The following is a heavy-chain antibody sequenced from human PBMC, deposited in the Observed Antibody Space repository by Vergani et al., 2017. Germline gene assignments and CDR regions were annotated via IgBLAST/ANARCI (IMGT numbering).Heavy chain of an antibody. J-gene: IGHJ6*02. D-gene: IGHD6-13*01. CDR2: INHSGST. V-gene: IGHV4-34*01. CDR1: GGSFSGYY. CDR3: ARDRKQQLVDPDYYGMDV. Sequence: QVQLQQWGAGLLKPSETLSLTCAVYGGSFSGYYWSWIRQPPGKGLEWIGEINHSGSTNYNPSLKSRVTISVDTSKNQFSLKLSSVTAADTAVYYCARDRKQQLVDPDYYGMDVWGQGTTVTVSS.